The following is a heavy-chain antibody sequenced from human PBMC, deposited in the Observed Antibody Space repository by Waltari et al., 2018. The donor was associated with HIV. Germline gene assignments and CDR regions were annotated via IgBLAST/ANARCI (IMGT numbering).Heavy chain of an antibody. J-gene: IGHJ3*02. V-gene: IGHV3-23*01. Sequence: EAQLLESGGGLVQPGGSRGVSCVGPGFTFSNYAMIWVRQAPGKGLEWVSAIAASYPNTYYSDSVRGRFTVSKDNSENSLHLQMNSLRAEDTALYYCARIYVSGAFDIWGQGTVVTVSS. D-gene: IGHD3-10*01. CDR1: GFTFSNYA. CDR3: ARIYVSGAFDI. CDR2: IAASYPNT.